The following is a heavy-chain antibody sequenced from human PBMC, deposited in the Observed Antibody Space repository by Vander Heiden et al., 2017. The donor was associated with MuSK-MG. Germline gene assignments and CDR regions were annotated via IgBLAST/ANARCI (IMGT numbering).Heavy chain of an antibody. J-gene: IGHJ4*02. CDR1: GFTFKTYW. D-gene: IGHD2-2*02. CDR2: IKEDGSEK. Sequence: EVELVESGGGLVQPGGSLRLSCAASGFTFKTYWMSWVRQAPGKGLEWVASIKEDGSEKDYVDSVMGRFTMSRDNANNSLSLQMDSLRVEDTGVYYCAREGLCSSGSCYTRWTPFDYWGQGTLVSVSS. CDR3: AREGLCSSGSCYTRWTPFDY. V-gene: IGHV3-7*03.